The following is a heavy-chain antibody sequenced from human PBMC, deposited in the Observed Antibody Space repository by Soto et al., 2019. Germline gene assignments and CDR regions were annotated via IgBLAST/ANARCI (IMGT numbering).Heavy chain of an antibody. CDR1: GGSISNDY. V-gene: IGHV4-4*07. CDR3: ARDTSPGLHDILTGYYWFDP. Sequence: SEALSLTCIVSGGSISNDYWSWVRQPAGMGLEWIGRIDFSGITNYNPSLKSRVTMSIDTSKKQFSLNLSSVTAADTAVYYCARDTSPGLHDILTGYYWFDPWGQGTLVTVS. J-gene: IGHJ5*02. D-gene: IGHD3-9*01. CDR2: IDFSGIT.